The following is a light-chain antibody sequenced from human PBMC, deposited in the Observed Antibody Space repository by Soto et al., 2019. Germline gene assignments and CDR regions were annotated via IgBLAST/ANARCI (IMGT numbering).Light chain of an antibody. Sequence: QAVLTQPPSASRTPGQRVTISCSGSSSNIGSNTINWYQQLPGTAPKLLIYSNNQRPSGVPDRFSGSKSGTSASLAISGLQSEDEADYYCAAWDDSLVWVFGTGTKVTVL. V-gene: IGLV1-44*01. J-gene: IGLJ1*01. CDR2: SNN. CDR1: SSNIGSNT. CDR3: AAWDDSLVWV.